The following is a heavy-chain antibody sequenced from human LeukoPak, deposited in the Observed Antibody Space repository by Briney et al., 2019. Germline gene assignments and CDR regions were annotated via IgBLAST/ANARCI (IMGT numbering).Heavy chain of an antibody. V-gene: IGHV3-7*01. D-gene: IGHD1-7*01. Sequence: GGSLRLSCAAPGLTVVTTNRSGVPRPQGKGREGVANIKQDGSEKYYVDSVKGRFTISRDNAKNSLYLQMNSLRAEDTAVYYCARDGTILGCPFDYWGQGTLVTVSS. J-gene: IGHJ4*02. CDR3: ARDGTILGCPFDY. CDR2: IKQDGSEK. CDR1: GLTVVTTN.